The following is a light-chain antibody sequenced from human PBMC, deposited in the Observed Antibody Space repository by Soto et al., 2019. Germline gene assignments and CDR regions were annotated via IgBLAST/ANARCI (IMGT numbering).Light chain of an antibody. CDR2: AAS. CDR1: QSVSSGY. V-gene: IGKV3-20*01. Sequence: EIVLTQSPGTLSLSPGERATLSCRASQSVSSGYLAWYQQKPGQAPRLLIYAASSRATGIPDRFSGSRSGTDFPLTISRLEPEDFAGYYCRQYGSSPPYTFGQGTKLEIK. J-gene: IGKJ2*01. CDR3: RQYGSSPPYT.